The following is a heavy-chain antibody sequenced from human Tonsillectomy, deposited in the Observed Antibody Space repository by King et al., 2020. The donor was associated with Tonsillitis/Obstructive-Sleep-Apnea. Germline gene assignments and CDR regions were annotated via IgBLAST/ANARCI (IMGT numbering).Heavy chain of an antibody. D-gene: IGHD2-2*01. CDR1: GGSISSYY. J-gene: IGHJ4*02. CDR3: ARVPAAMGGYFDY. Sequence: VQLQESGPGLVKPSETLSLTCTVSGGSISSYYWSWIRQPPGKGLEWIGYIYYSGSTNYNPSLKSRVTISVDTSKNQFSLKLSSVTAADTAVYYCARVPAAMGGYFDYWGQGTLVTVSS. CDR2: IYYSGST. V-gene: IGHV4-59*01.